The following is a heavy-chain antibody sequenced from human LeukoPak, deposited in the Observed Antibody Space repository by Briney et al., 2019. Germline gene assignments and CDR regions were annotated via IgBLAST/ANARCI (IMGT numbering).Heavy chain of an antibody. CDR3: ARACSGGSCYFGAYDAFDI. Sequence: ASVKVSCKASGHTFTGYYMHWVRQAPGQGLEWMGWINPNSGGTNYAQKFQGRVTMTRDTSISTAYMELSRLRSDDTAVYYCARACSGGSCYFGAYDAFDIWGQGTMVTVSS. J-gene: IGHJ3*02. CDR2: INPNSGGT. CDR1: GHTFTGYY. D-gene: IGHD2-15*01. V-gene: IGHV1-2*02.